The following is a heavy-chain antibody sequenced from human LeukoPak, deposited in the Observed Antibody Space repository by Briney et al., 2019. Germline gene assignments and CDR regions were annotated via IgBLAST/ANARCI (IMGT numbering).Heavy chain of an antibody. CDR1: GFIVSSNH. CDR3: ARARYSTSSGIDY. CDR2: IYPDGST. Sequence: PGGSLRLSCEASGFIVSSNHMSWVRRAPGKGLEWVSVIYPDGSTNYADSVKGRFTISRDNSKNTLNLNMNSLRAEDTAVYYCARARYSTSSGIDYWGLGTLVTVSS. D-gene: IGHD6-6*01. J-gene: IGHJ4*02. V-gene: IGHV3-53*01.